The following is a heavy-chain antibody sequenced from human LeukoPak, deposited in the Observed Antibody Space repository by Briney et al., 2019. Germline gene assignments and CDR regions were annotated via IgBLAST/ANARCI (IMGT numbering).Heavy chain of an antibody. CDR1: GFTFSSYA. CDR2: ISYDGSNK. CDR3: ARGYFGPDY. D-gene: IGHD2/OR15-2a*01. J-gene: IGHJ4*02. Sequence: GGSLRLSCAASGFTFSSYAMHWVRQAPGKGLEWVAVISYDGSNKYYADSVKGRFTISRDNSKNTLYLQMNSLRAEDTAVYYCARGYFGPDYWGQGTLVTVSS. V-gene: IGHV3-30-3*01.